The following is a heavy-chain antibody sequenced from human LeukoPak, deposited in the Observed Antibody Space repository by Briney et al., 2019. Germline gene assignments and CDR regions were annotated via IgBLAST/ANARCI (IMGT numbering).Heavy chain of an antibody. CDR2: IRSKANSYAT. Sequence: GGSLRLSXAASGFTFSGSAMHWVCQASGKGLEWVGRIRSKANSYATAYAASVKGRFTISRDDSKNTAYLQMNSLKTEDTAVYYCTRHPSYYDSSGYYSDFDYWGQGTLVTVSS. CDR3: TRHPSYYDSSGYYSDFDY. V-gene: IGHV3-73*01. J-gene: IGHJ4*02. D-gene: IGHD3-22*01. CDR1: GFTFSGSA.